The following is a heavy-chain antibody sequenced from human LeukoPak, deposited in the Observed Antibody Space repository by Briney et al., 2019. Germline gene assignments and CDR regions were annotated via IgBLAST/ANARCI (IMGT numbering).Heavy chain of an antibody. D-gene: IGHD2-15*01. V-gene: IGHV4-59*01. CDR1: GGSISSYY. J-gene: IGHJ5*02. CDR2: IYYSGST. Sequence: SETLSLTCTVSGGSISSYYWSWIRQPPGKGLEWIGYIYYSGSTNYNPSLKSRVTISVGTSKNQFSLKLSSVTAADTAVYYCARRYCSGGSCYGDNWFDPWGQGTLVTVSS. CDR3: ARRYCSGGSCYGDNWFDP.